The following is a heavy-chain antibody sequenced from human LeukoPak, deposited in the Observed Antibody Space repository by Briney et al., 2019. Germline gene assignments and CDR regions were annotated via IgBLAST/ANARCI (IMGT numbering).Heavy chain of an antibody. Sequence: ETLSLTCTVSGGSISRNYMSWVRQAPGKGLEWVSVIYSDGSTSYADSVKDRFTVSRDSSRNTLYLHMNSLRAEDTAVYYCARDLLSAAAGLDAFDIWGQGTAVTASS. V-gene: IGHV3-66*01. CDR1: GGSISRNY. CDR2: IYSDGST. D-gene: IGHD6-13*01. CDR3: ARDLLSAAAGLDAFDI. J-gene: IGHJ3*02.